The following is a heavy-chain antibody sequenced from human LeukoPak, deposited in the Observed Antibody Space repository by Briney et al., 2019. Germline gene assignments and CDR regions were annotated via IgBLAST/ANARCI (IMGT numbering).Heavy chain of an antibody. CDR2: IKQDGSEK. CDR1: GFSLSNYW. J-gene: IGHJ4*02. V-gene: IGHV3-7*01. D-gene: IGHD3-16*01. CDR3: ASGVWAPFDS. Sequence: PGGSLRLSCAASGFSLSNYWMNWVRQAPGKGLEWVANIKQDGSEKNYVDSVKGRFTISRDNAKNSLILQMNSLRDEDTAVYYCASGVWAPFDSWGQGTLVSVSS.